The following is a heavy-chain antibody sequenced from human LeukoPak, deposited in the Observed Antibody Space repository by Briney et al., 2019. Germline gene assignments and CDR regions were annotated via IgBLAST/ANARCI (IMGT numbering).Heavy chain of an antibody. D-gene: IGHD1-26*01. Sequence: SQTLSLTCTVSGGSISSGGYYWSWIRQHPGKGLEWIGYIYYSGSTYYNPSLKSRVTISIDTSKNQFFLKLNSVTAADTAVYYCARANSGSCFDYWGQGTLVTVSS. CDR2: IYYSGST. V-gene: IGHV4-30-4*08. J-gene: IGHJ4*02. CDR1: GGSISSGGYY. CDR3: ARANSGSCFDY.